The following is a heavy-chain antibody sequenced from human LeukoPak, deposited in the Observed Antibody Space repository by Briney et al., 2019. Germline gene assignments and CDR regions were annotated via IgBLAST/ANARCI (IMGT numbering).Heavy chain of an antibody. J-gene: IGHJ4*02. CDR2: IWYDGSNK. CDR1: GFTFSSYG. Sequence: GGSLRLSCAASGFTFSSYGMHWVRQAPGKGLEWVAVIWYDGSNKYYADSVKGRFTISRDNSKNTLYLQMSSLGAEDTAVYYCAKDRGSLGTCFDYWGQGTLVTVSS. V-gene: IGHV3-33*06. D-gene: IGHD1-26*01. CDR3: AKDRGSLGTCFDY.